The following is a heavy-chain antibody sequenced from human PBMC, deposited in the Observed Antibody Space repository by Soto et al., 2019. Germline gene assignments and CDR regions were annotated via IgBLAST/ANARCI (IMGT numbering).Heavy chain of an antibody. CDR2: ISNDGNNK. CDR3: ARGTTFGYFDL. V-gene: IGHV3-30-3*01. Sequence: QVQLVESGGGVVQPGTSLRLSCAASGFIFRSFVMHWVRQAPGKGLEWLALISNDGNNKYYADSVKGRFTISRDNYKKTLFVQMNSLRGEDTAVYYCARGTTFGYFDLWGQGALVTVSS. CDR1: GFIFRSFV. D-gene: IGHD2-2*03. J-gene: IGHJ4*02.